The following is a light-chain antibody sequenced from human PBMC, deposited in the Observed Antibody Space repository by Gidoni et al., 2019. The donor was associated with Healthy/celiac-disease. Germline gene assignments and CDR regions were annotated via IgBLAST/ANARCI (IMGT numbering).Light chain of an antibody. CDR3: QQYGSSPRT. CDR1: PSVSSSY. CDR2: GAS. J-gene: IGKJ1*01. Sequence: IVLTQSPGTLSFSPGERATLSCRASPSVSSSYLAWYQQKPGQAPRLLIYGASSRATGIPDRFSGSGSGTDFTLTISRLEPEDFAVYYCQQYGSSPRTFGQGTKVEIK. V-gene: IGKV3-20*01.